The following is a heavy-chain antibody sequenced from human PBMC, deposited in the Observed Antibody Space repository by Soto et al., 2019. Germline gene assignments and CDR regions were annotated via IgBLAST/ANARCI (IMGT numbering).Heavy chain of an antibody. Sequence: PSETLPLTCAVYGGSVNGYYWNWIRRPPGKGLEWIGEINHTGGTHYNPSLKSRVTMSVDTSKNQFSLRLSSVTAADTAIYYCATRITVFGLLIPPFDPWGQGTQVTVSS. J-gene: IGHJ5*02. CDR1: GGSVNGYY. V-gene: IGHV4-34*01. CDR3: ATRITVFGLLIPPFDP. CDR2: INHTGGT. D-gene: IGHD3-3*01.